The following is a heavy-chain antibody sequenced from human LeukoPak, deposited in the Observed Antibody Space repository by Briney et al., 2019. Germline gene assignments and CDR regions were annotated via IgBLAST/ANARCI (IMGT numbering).Heavy chain of an antibody. Sequence: GGSLRLSCAASGFTFSSYGMHWVRQAPGKGLEWVAVIWSDGNNKYYADSVKGRFTISRENSKNTLYLQMNSLTAEDTAVYYCAKFQGGYNVGDAFDMWGQGTMVTVSS. V-gene: IGHV3-30*02. CDR3: AKFQGGYNVGDAFDM. CDR2: IWSDGNNK. D-gene: IGHD5-24*01. CDR1: GFTFSSYG. J-gene: IGHJ3*02.